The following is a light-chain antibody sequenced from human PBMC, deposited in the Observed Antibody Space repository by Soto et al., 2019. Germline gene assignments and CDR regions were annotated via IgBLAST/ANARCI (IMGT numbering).Light chain of an antibody. CDR1: QSIRSNY. Sequence: IVLTQSPGTLSLSPGERATLSCRASQSIRSNYLAWYQQKPGQAPRLLIYSASSRATGIPDRFSGSGSGTDFTLTISRLEPEDFAVYYCQQYGTSPLTFGGGTKVEI. J-gene: IGKJ4*01. V-gene: IGKV3-20*01. CDR2: SAS. CDR3: QQYGTSPLT.